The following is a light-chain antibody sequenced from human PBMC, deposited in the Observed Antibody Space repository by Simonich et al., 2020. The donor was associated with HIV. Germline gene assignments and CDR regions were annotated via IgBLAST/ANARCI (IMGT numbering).Light chain of an antibody. CDR2: GAS. Sequence: EIVLTQSPATLSLSPGERAPLSCGASQSVSSSYLSWSQQKPCLAPRLLIYGASTRAVGVPARFSGSGSGTEFTLTISSMQSEDFAVYYCQQYNNWPLTFGPGTKVDIK. CDR3: QQYNNWPLT. J-gene: IGKJ3*01. CDR1: QSVSSSY. V-gene: IGKV3-15*01.